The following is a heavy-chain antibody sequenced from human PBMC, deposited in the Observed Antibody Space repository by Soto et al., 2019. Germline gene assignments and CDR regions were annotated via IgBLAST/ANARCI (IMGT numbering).Heavy chain of an antibody. J-gene: IGHJ6*02. CDR2: IYPGDSDT. V-gene: IGHV5-51*01. CDR1: EYSFASYW. D-gene: IGHD2-15*01. CDR3: ARHKGYCSGVSCYGMDV. Sequence: PGESLKISCKGSEYSFASYWIVWVRQMPGKGLEWMGSIYPGDSDTRYSPSFQGQVTISADKSINTAYLQWDSLKASDTAMYFCARHKGYCSGVSCYGMDVWGQGATVTVSS.